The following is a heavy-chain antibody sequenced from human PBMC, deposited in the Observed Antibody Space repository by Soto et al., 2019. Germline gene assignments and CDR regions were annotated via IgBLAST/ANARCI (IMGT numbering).Heavy chain of an antibody. CDR3: ARASRRGYSYGPFVY. D-gene: IGHD5-18*01. CDR1: GGSISSGDYY. Sequence: PSETLSLTCTVSGGSISSGDYYWSWIRQPPGKGLEWIGYIYYSGSTYYNPSLKSRVTISVDTSKNQFSLKLSSVTAADTAVYYCARASRRGYSYGPFVYWGQGTQVTVSS. J-gene: IGHJ4*02. CDR2: IYYSGST. V-gene: IGHV4-30-4*01.